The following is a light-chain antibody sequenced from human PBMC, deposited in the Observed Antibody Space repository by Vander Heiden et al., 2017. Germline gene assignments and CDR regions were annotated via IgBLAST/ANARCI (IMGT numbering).Light chain of an antibody. CDR1: DIGNKR. Sequence: SYVLPQPPSVSVAPGKPAAITCGGNDIGNKRVHWYQQKPGQAPVLVVYDDYDRPSGIPERLSGSHSGDTATLTISRAEAGDEADYYCQVWDSSSDHFVFGPGTKVTVL. CDR3: QVWDSSSDHFV. J-gene: IGLJ1*01. CDR2: DDY. V-gene: IGLV3-21*01.